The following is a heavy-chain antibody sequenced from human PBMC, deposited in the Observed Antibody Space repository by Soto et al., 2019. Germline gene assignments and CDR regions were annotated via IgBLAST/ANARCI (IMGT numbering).Heavy chain of an antibody. Sequence: SLRLSCAASGFTFSSYAMSWVRQAPGKGLEWVSALSGSGVSTYYADSVKGRFTISRDNSKHTLYLQMNSLRAEDTAVYYCAKEGEYSSGWDNFDYWGQGTLVTVSS. V-gene: IGHV3-23*01. CDR2: LSGSGVST. J-gene: IGHJ4*02. CDR1: GFTFSSYA. CDR3: AKEGEYSSGWDNFDY. D-gene: IGHD6-19*01.